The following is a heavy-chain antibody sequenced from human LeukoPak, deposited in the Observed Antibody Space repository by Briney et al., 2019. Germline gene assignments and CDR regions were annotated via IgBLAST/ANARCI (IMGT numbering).Heavy chain of an antibody. J-gene: IGHJ5*02. CDR3: ARGGGIAAAGTGT. V-gene: IGHV4-34*01. CDR2: INHSGST. D-gene: IGHD6-13*01. Sequence: SETLSLTCAVYGGSFSGYYWSWIRQPPGKGLEWIGEINHSGSTNYNPSLKSRVTISVDTSKNQFSLKLSSVTAADTAAYYCARGGGIAAAGTGTWGQGTLVTVSS. CDR1: GGSFSGYY.